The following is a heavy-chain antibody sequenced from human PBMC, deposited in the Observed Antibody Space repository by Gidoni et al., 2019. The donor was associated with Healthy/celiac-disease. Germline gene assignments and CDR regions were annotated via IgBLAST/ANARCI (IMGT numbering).Heavy chain of an antibody. CDR2: IYSVGST. D-gene: IGHD4-4*01. CDR3: ARGRRIEMATVDAFDI. Sequence: EVQRVESGGGLIQPGGSLRLSCPASGFTVSSNYMSWVRQAPGKGLEWVSVIYSVGSTYYADSVKGRFTISRDNSKNTLYLQMNSLRAEDTAVYYCARGRRIEMATVDAFDIWGQGTMVTVSS. J-gene: IGHJ3*02. V-gene: IGHV3-53*01. CDR1: GFTVSSNY.